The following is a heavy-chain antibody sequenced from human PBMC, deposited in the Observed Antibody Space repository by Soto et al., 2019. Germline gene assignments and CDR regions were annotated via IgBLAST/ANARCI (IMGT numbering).Heavy chain of an antibody. D-gene: IGHD1-1*01. Sequence: TLSLPCTVSGGSLSNGNYYWSWIRQLPGKGLEWIGNIYYIGTTYYNPSLKSRFTMSIDTSKNQFSLKLRSFVAADKAMYYCAKNETTRPWFDPWGQGTLGTVS. CDR1: GGSLSNGNYY. J-gene: IGHJ5*02. V-gene: IGHV4-31*03. CDR3: AKNETTRPWFDP. CDR2: IYYIGTT.